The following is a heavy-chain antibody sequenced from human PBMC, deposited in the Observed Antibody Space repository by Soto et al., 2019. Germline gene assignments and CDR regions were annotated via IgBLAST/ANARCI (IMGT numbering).Heavy chain of an antibody. V-gene: IGHV1-46*03. J-gene: IGHJ4*02. D-gene: IGHD1-26*01. CDR2: INPAGDTT. CDR1: GFTVTNYY. Sequence: QVQLVQSGAEVKKPGTSVKVSCKASGFTVTNYYMHWLRLAPGQGPEWMGLINPAGDTTSFAPKFRGRVTATRHTSTSTIYMEMRGLRSDDTAFYYCARDRTGAAYFDYWGQGTLVTVS. CDR3: ARDRTGAAYFDY.